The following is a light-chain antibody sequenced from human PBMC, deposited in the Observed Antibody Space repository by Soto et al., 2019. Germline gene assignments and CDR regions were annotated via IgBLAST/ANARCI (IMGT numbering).Light chain of an antibody. CDR2: KAS. V-gene: IGKV1-5*03. J-gene: IGKJ2*01. Sequence: DIQMTQSPSTLSASVGDRVTITCRASQSISSWLAWYQQKPGKAPKLLIYKASSLESGVPSRFSGSGSGTEFTLTISSLQPDDFATYYCQQYKSSSMYTFGQGTKLEIK. CDR1: QSISSW. CDR3: QQYKSSSMYT.